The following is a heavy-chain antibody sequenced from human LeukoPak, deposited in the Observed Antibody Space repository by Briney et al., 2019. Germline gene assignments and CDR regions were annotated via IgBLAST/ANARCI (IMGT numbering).Heavy chain of an antibody. CDR1: GGSFSGYY. CDR2: INHSGST. CDR3: ARVRQQYQLFHCFDY. J-gene: IGHJ4*02. Sequence: SETLSLTCAVYGGSFSGYYWSWIRQPPGKGLEWIGEINHSGSTNYNPSLKSRVTISVDTSKNQFSLKLSSVTAADTAVYYCARVRQQYQLFHCFDYWGQGTLVTVSS. D-gene: IGHD2-2*01. V-gene: IGHV4-34*01.